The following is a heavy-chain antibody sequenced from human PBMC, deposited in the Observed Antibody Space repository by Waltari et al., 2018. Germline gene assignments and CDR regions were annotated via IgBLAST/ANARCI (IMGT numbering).Heavy chain of an antibody. D-gene: IGHD6-19*01. CDR2: IYHSGST. CDR1: GYSISSGYY. CDR3: ARVTQQWLVLGYFDY. J-gene: IGHJ4*02. Sequence: QVQLQESGPGLVKPSETLSLTCAVSGYSISSGYYWGWIRQPPGKGLEWIGSIYHSGSTYYNPSLKSRVTISVDTSKNQFSLKLSSVTAADTAVYYCARVTQQWLVLGYFDYWGQGTLVTVSS. V-gene: IGHV4-38-2*01.